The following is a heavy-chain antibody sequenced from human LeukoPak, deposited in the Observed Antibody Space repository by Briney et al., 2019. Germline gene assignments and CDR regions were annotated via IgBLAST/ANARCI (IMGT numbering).Heavy chain of an antibody. CDR1: GFTFSNAW. Sequence: GGSLRLSCAASGFTFSNAWMSWVRQAPGKGLEWVSTISGSGGSTYYADSVKGRFTISRDNSKNTLYLQMNSLRAEDTAVYYSVKHAEYFQHWGQGTLVTVSS. J-gene: IGHJ1*01. CDR3: VKHAEYFQH. V-gene: IGHV3-23*01. CDR2: ISGSGGST.